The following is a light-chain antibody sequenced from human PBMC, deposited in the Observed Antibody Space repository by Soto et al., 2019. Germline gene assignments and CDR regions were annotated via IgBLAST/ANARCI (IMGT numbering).Light chain of an antibody. Sequence: QSAMTQPAAVSGTPEQTITISCTGSNSDVGLYDFVSWYQHHPGRAPKLIVSEVSHRPSGISNRFSGSKSGNTASLTISGLQSEDEADYYCISYTSDDVRYVFGTGTKVTV. CDR2: EVS. V-gene: IGLV2-14*01. CDR1: NSDVGLYDF. J-gene: IGLJ1*01. CDR3: ISYTSDDVRYV.